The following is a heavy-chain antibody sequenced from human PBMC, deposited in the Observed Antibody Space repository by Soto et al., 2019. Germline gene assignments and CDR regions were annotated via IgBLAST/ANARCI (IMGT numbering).Heavy chain of an antibody. V-gene: IGHV1-69*02. CDR1: GGTFSSYT. Sequence: QVQLVQSGAEVKKPGSSVKVSCKASGGTFSSYTISWVRQAPGQGLEWMGRIIPILGIANYAQKFQGRVTITADKSTSTAYMELSSLRSEDTAVYYCARGLYCGGDCYGMDVWGQGTTVTVSS. CDR3: ARGLYCGGDCYGMDV. D-gene: IGHD2-21*01. CDR2: IIPILGIA. J-gene: IGHJ6*02.